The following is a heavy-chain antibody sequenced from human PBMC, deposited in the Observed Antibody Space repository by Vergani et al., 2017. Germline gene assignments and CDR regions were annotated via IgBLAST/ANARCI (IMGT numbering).Heavy chain of an antibody. D-gene: IGHD3-10*01. Sequence: QLQLQESGPGLVKPSETLSLTCTVSGGSISSSSYYWGWIRQPPGKGLEWSGSIYYSGSTYYNPSLKSRVTISVDTSKNQFSLKLSSVTAADTAVYYCARRDTMVRGVRKSYCFDYWGQGTLVTVSS. J-gene: IGHJ4*02. V-gene: IGHV4-39*01. CDR2: IYYSGST. CDR1: GGSISSSSYY. CDR3: ARRDTMVRGVRKSYCFDY.